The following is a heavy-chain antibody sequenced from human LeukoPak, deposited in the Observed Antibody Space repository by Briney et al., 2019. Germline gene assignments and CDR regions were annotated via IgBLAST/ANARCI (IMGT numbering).Heavy chain of an antibody. J-gene: IGHJ6*03. Sequence: SETLSLTCTVSGGSISSYYWSWIRQPPGKGLEWIGYIYYSGSTNYNPSLKSRVTISVDTSKNQFSLKLSSVTAADTAVYYCARDSFTVYGGNSDFYYYYYMDVWGKGTTVTVSS. V-gene: IGHV4-59*01. CDR1: GGSISSYY. CDR3: ARDSFTVYGGNSDFYYYYYMDV. CDR2: IYYSGST. D-gene: IGHD4-23*01.